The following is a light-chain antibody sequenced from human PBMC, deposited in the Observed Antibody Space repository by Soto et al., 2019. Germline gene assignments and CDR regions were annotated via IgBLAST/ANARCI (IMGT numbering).Light chain of an antibody. CDR3: ISYTTTSSFV. J-gene: IGLJ1*01. Sequence: QSALTQPASMSGSPGQSITISCTGTRSDIGTYNYLSWYQQHPGKAPRLVISDVSNRPSGVSNRFSGSKSGNTASLTITGLQSEDEADYYCISYTTTSSFVFGSGTKLTVL. CDR2: DVS. V-gene: IGLV2-14*03. CDR1: RSDIGTYNY.